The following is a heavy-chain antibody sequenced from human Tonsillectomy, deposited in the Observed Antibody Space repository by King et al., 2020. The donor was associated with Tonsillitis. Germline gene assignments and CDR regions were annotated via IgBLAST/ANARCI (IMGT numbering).Heavy chain of an antibody. CDR1: GFTFSSYD. CDR2: IGTAGDT. J-gene: IGHJ6*02. V-gene: IGHV3-13*01. D-gene: IGHD4/OR15-4a*01. CDR3: ARGVYLYGAYYYNMDV. Sequence: VQLVEFGGGLVQPGGSLRLSCVASGFTFSSYDMHWVRQATGKGLEWVSAIGTAGDTYYPDSVKGRFTISRENAKNSLYLQMNSLRDGDTAVYYCARGVYLYGAYYYNMDVWGQGTTVTVSS.